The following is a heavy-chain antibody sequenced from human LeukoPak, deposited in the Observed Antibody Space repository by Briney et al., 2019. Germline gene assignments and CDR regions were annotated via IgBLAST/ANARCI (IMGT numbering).Heavy chain of an antibody. CDR3: AKMDYYGSGSYYKYGMDV. J-gene: IGHJ6*02. CDR1: GGTFSSYA. Sequence: ASVKVSCKASGGTFSSYAISWVRQAPGQGLEWMGRIIPILGIANYAQKFQGRVTITADKSTSTAYMELSSLRSEDTAVYYCAKMDYYGSGSYYKYGMDVWGQGTTVTVSS. CDR2: IIPILGIA. V-gene: IGHV1-69*04. D-gene: IGHD3-10*01.